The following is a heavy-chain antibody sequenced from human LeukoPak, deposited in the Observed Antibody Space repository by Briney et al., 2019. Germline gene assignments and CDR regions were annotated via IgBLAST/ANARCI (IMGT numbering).Heavy chain of an antibody. CDR3: TTDPTASATVTTLKG. CDR1: GFTFSKAW. J-gene: IGHJ4*02. CDR2: IKSKTDGGTT. Sequence: GGSLRLSCAASGFTFSKAWMSWVRQAPGKGLEWVGRIKSKTDGGTTDYAAPVKGRFTISRDDSKNTLYLQMNSLKTEDTAVYYCTTDPTASATVTTLKGWGQGTLVTVSS. D-gene: IGHD4-11*01. V-gene: IGHV3-15*01.